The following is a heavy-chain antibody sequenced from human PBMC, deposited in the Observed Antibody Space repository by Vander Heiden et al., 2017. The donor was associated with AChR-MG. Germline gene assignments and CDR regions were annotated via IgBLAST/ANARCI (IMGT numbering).Heavy chain of an antibody. D-gene: IGHD4-4*01. V-gene: IGHV3-53*02. Sequence: EVQLVETGGGLIQPGGSLRLSCAASGFTVSSNYMTWVRQAPGKGLEWVSVIYSGGNTYYADSVKGRFTIFRDVSKNTLYLQMNSLRVEDTAVYFCATGVYSNYVPYWGQGPLVSVSS. CDR3: ATGVYSNYVPY. CDR2: IYSGGNT. J-gene: IGHJ4*02. CDR1: GFTVSSNY.